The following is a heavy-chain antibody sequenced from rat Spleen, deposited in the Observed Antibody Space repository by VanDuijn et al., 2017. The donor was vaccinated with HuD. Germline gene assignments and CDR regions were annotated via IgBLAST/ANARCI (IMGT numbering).Heavy chain of an antibody. D-gene: IGHD1-2*01. CDR1: GFSLTSNG. CDR2: ISSGGST. CDR3: ARSDTLAAMGHY. Sequence: QVQLKESGPGLVQPSQTLSLTCTVSGFSLTSNGVSWVRQPPGKGLEWIAAISSGGSTYYNPALKSRLSISRDTSKSQVFLKMNNLQTEDTAMYFCARSDTLAAMGHYWGQGIMVTVSS. V-gene: IGHV2S12*01. J-gene: IGHJ2*01.